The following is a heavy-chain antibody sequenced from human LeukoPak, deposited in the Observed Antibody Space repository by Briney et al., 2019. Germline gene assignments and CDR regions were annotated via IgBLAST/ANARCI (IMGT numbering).Heavy chain of an antibody. V-gene: IGHV1-18*01. Sequence: ASVKVSCKASGYIFTSYGFSWVRQAPGQGLEWMGWISAYNGNTNYAQKLQGRVTLTTDTSTSTAYMELRSLRSDDTAVYYCARDRVVDTPMDSGYWGQGTLVTVSS. CDR3: ARDRVVDTPMDSGY. CDR2: ISAYNGNT. D-gene: IGHD5-18*01. J-gene: IGHJ4*02. CDR1: GYIFTSYG.